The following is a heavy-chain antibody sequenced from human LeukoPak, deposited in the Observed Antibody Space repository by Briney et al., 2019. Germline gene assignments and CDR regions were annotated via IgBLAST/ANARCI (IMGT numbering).Heavy chain of an antibody. CDR1: GFTFSTYS. V-gene: IGHV3-21*04. D-gene: IGHD3-22*01. Sequence: GGSLRLSCAASGFTFSTYSMNWVRQAPGKGLEWVSSISSSSSYIYYADSVKGRFTISRDNAKNTLYLQMNSLRAEDTAVYFCAKRGVVIRVILVGFHKQAYYFDSWGHGALVTVSS. J-gene: IGHJ4*03. CDR2: ISSSSSYI. CDR3: AKRGVVIRVILVGFHKQAYYFDS.